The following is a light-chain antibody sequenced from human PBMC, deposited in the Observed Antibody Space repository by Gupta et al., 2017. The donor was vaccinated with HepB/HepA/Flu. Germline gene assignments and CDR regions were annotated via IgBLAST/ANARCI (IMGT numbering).Light chain of an antibody. Sequence: DIVMTQSPLSLPVTPGEPASISCRSSQSLLHSNGYNYLDWYLQKPGQSPQLLIYLGSNRASGVPDRFSGSGSGTDFTLKISRVEAEDVGVYYCMQALQNPITFGKGTQLEIK. CDR1: QSLLHSNGYNY. CDR2: LGS. J-gene: IGKJ5*01. V-gene: IGKV2-28*01. CDR3: MQALQNPIT.